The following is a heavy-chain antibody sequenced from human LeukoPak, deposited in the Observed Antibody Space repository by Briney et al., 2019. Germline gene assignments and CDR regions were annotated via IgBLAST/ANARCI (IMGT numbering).Heavy chain of an antibody. CDR3: ARDREYYGSGSYSPFDY. Sequence: SETLSLTCTVSGGSISSYYWSWIRQPAGKGLEWIGRIYTSGSTNYNPSLKSRVTMSVDTSKNQFSLELSSVTAADTAVYYCARDREYYGSGSYSPFDYWGQGTLVTVSS. CDR2: IYTSGST. J-gene: IGHJ4*02. CDR1: GGSISSYY. D-gene: IGHD3-10*01. V-gene: IGHV4-4*07.